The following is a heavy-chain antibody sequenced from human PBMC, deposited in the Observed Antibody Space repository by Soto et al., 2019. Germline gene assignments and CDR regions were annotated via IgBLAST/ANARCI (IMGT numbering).Heavy chain of an antibody. CDR2: IIPIFGTA. D-gene: IGHD1-26*01. Sequence: SVKVSCKASGGTFSSYAISWVRQAPGQGLEWMGGIIPIFGTANYAQKFQGRVTITADESTSTAYMELSSLRSEDTAVYYCRGELLRDSFDYWGQRTLVTVSS. CDR3: RGELLRDSFDY. CDR1: GGTFSSYA. J-gene: IGHJ4*02. V-gene: IGHV1-69*13.